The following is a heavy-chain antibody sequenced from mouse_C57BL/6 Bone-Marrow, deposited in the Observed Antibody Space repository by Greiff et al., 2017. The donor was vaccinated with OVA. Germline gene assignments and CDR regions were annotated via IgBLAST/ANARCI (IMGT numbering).Heavy chain of an antibody. J-gene: IGHJ2*01. CDR2: IYPGGGYT. D-gene: IGHD2-3*01. CDR3: AILGYYVPFDY. V-gene: IGHV1-63*01. CDR1: GYTFTSYW. Sequence: QVQLQQPGAELVKPGASVKMSCKASGYTFTSYWIGWAKQRPGHGLEWIGDIYPGGGYTNYNEKFKGKATLTADKSSSTAYMQFSSLTSEDSAIYYCAILGYYVPFDYWGQGTTLTVSS.